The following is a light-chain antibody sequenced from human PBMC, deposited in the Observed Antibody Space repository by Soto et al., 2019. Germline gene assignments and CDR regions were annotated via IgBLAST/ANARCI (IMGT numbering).Light chain of an antibody. J-gene: IGKJ5*01. V-gene: IGKV3-20*01. CDR1: QSVSNNY. CDR2: GAS. Sequence: EIVLTQSPDTLSLSPGERATLSCRASQSVSNNYLAWYQQKAGQAPRPLIYGASSRATGIPDRFSGSGSGTDFTLTISRLEPEDFAVYYCQQYGSSPITFGQGTRREIK. CDR3: QQYGSSPIT.